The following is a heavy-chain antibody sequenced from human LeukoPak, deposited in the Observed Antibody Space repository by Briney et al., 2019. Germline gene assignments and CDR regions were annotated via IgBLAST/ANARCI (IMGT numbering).Heavy chain of an antibody. Sequence: NASETLSLTCAVYGGSFSGYYWSWIRQPPGKGLEWIGEINHSGSTNYNPSLKSRVTISVDTSKNQFSLKLSSVTAADTAVYYCARNAYYYDSSGYYRISYYFDYWGQGTLVTVSS. D-gene: IGHD3-22*01. CDR3: ARNAYYYDSSGYYRISYYFDY. CDR2: INHSGST. V-gene: IGHV4-34*01. J-gene: IGHJ4*02. CDR1: GGSFSGYY.